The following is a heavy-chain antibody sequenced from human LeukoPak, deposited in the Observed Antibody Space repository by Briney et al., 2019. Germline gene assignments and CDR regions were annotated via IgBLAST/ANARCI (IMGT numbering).Heavy chain of an antibody. J-gene: IGHJ4*02. CDR3: ARELGVRGPSDY. CDR2: ISSSGSTI. CDR1: GFTFSNAW. D-gene: IGHD3-10*01. V-gene: IGHV3-11*01. Sequence: GGSLRLSCAASGFTFSNAWMSWVRQASGKGLEWVSYISSSGSTIYYADSVKGRFTISRDNAKNSLYLQMNSLRAEDTAVYYCARELGVRGPSDYWGQGTLVTVSS.